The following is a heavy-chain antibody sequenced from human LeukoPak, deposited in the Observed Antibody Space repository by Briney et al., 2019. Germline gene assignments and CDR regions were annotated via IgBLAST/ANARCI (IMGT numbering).Heavy chain of an antibody. CDR1: GFTFRSYA. CDR3: AKDEDMTVVVPFDY. J-gene: IGHJ4*02. V-gene: IGHV3-23*01. D-gene: IGHD3-22*01. CDR2: ITASGSST. Sequence: SGGSLRLSCAASGFTFRSYAMNWVRQAPGKGLEWVSGITASGSSTYYADSVKGRFTISRDNSKNTLYLQMNSLRAEDTAVYYCAKDEDMTVVVPFDYWGQGTLVTVSS.